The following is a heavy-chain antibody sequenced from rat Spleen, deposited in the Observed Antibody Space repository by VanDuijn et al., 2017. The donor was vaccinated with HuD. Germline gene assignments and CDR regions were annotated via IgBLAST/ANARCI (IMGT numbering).Heavy chain of an antibody. D-gene: IGHD1-10*01. CDR2: ISSDGTRT. V-gene: IGHV5-29*01. Sequence: EVQLVESDGGLVQPGRSLKLSCAASGFTFSDYYMAWVRQAPTKGLEWVATISSDGTRTYYRDSVQGRFTISRDNAESTLYLQMDSLRSEDTATYYCARRTRTTLFDYWGQGVMVTVSS. J-gene: IGHJ2*01. CDR3: ARRTRTTLFDY. CDR1: GFTFSDYY.